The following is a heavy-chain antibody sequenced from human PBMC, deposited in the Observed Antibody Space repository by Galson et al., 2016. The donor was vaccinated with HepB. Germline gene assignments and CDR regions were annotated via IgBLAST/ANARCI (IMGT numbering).Heavy chain of an antibody. CDR3: ARGRRVYYDSSGYHA. V-gene: IGHV4-39*07. Sequence: ETLSLTCTVSGDSISSSSYYWGWIRQPPGKGLEWIGTIYYTGSTYYNPSLKSRLTISLDTPKNQFSLNLSSVTAADTAVYYCARGRRVYYDSSGYHAWGQGTLVTVSS. J-gene: IGHJ4*02. CDR1: GDSISSSSYY. CDR2: IYYTGST. D-gene: IGHD3-22*01.